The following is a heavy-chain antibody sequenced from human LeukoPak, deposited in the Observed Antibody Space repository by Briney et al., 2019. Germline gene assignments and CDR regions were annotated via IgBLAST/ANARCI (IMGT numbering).Heavy chain of an antibody. CDR1: GFTFSSYG. D-gene: IGHD3-10*01. CDR2: ISYDGSNK. Sequence: GSLRLSCAASGFTFSSYGMHWVRQAPGKGLEWVAVISYDGSNKYYADSVKGRFTISRDNPKNTLYLQVNSLRAEDTAVYYCAKELGYYGSGSLSFDYWGQGTLVTVSS. V-gene: IGHV3-30*18. J-gene: IGHJ4*02. CDR3: AKELGYYGSGSLSFDY.